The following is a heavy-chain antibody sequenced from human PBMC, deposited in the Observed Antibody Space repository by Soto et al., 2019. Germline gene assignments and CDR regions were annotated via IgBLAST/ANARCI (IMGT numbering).Heavy chain of an antibody. V-gene: IGHV4-4*07. Sequence: PSETLSLTCTVSGASITGSFFWSWIRQPAGKGLEWIGRFSLSGTTNYNPSLRSRVTMSVDKSKNQLSLKLSSVTAADTAVYYCARAPVESGSYSFYYFDYWGQGTLVTVSS. CDR2: FSLSGTT. D-gene: IGHD3-10*01. CDR3: ARAPVESGSYSFYYFDY. J-gene: IGHJ4*02. CDR1: GASITGSFF.